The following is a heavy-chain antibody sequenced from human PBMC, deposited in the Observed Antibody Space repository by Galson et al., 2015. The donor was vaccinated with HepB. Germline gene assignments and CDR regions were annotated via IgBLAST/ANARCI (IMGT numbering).Heavy chain of an antibody. J-gene: IGHJ5*02. D-gene: IGHD4-17*01. CDR3: ARETVDYGDYDEVYNWFDP. V-gene: IGHV3-48*01. Sequence: SLRLSCAASGFTFSGYSMNWVRQAPGKGLEWVSYIVGVGGSTKYYADSVKGRFTVSRDDAKNSLYLQMNSLRAEDTAVYYCARETVDYGDYDEVYNWFDPWGQGTLVTVSS. CDR2: IVGVGGSTK. CDR1: GFTFSGYS.